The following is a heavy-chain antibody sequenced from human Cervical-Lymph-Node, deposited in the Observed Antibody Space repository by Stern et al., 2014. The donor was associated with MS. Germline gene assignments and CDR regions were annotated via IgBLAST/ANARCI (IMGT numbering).Heavy chain of an antibody. CDR1: GYTFTGYH. J-gene: IGHJ6*02. CDR3: ARGAGSDYYYYYGMDV. D-gene: IGHD6-25*01. CDR2: INPNSGGT. Sequence: VQLVESGAEVKKPGASVKVSCKTSGYTFTGYHMHWVRQAPGQGLEWMGWINPNSGGTNYAQKFQGRVTMTRDTSISTAYMDLSRLRSDDTAVYYCARGAGSDYYYYYGMDVWGQGTTVTVSS. V-gene: IGHV1-2*02.